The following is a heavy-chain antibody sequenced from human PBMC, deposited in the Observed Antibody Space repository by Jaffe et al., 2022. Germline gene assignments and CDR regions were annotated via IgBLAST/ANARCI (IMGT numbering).Heavy chain of an antibody. D-gene: IGHD6-19*01. CDR3: ARHRIPVSGNWYFDL. Sequence: QVQLQESGPGLVKPSETLSLTCAVSGYSLSSGYYWGWIRLPPGKGLEWIASIFHTGSTYYNPSLESRVTISVDTSKNHFSLRLSSVTAADTAVYHCARHRIPVSGNWYFDLWGRGTLVTVSS. CDR2: IFHTGST. J-gene: IGHJ2*01. CDR1: GYSLSSGYY. V-gene: IGHV4-38-2*01.